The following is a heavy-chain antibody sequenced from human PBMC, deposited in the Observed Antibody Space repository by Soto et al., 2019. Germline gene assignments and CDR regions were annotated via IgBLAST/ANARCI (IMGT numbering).Heavy chain of an antibody. Sequence: PSETLSLTCAGYGGSFSGYYWSWIRQPPGKGLEWIGEINHSGSTNYNPSLKSRVTISVDTSKNQFSLKLSSVTAADTAVYYCARALQYCSGGSCPFDYWGQGTLVTAPQ. J-gene: IGHJ4*02. V-gene: IGHV4-34*01. CDR2: INHSGST. D-gene: IGHD2-15*01. CDR3: ARALQYCSGGSCPFDY. CDR1: GGSFSGYY.